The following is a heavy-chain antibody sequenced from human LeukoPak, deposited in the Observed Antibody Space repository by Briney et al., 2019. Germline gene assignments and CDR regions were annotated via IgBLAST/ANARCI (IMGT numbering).Heavy chain of an antibody. Sequence: PGGSLRLSCAASGFTFSSYGMHWVRQAPGKGLEWVAFIRYDGSNKYYADSVKGRFTISRDNSKNTLYLQMNSLRAEDTAVYYCAKDNGYSTRGPAFDIWAKGQWSPSLQ. D-gene: IGHD4-11*01. J-gene: IGHJ3*02. CDR2: IRYDGSNK. V-gene: IGHV3-30*02. CDR1: GFTFSSYG. CDR3: AKDNGYSTRGPAFDI.